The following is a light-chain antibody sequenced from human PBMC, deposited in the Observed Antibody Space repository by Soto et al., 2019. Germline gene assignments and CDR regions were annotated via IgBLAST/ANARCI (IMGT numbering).Light chain of an antibody. CDR2: INNDGSH. V-gene: IGLV4-69*01. Sequence: QPVLAQSPSASASLGASVKLTCTLSSGHNSYAIACHQQQPEKGPRYVMKINNDGSHMKGDGIPDRFSGSSSGAGRYLTISSLQSEDEADYYCQTWGTGPWVFGGGTQLAVL. CDR3: QTWGTGPWV. J-gene: IGLJ3*02. CDR1: SGHNSYA.